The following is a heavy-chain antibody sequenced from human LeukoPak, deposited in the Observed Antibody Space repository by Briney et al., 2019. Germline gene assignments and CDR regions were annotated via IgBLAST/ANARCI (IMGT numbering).Heavy chain of an antibody. Sequence: ASVKVSCKASGYTFSGYYMHWVRQAPGQGLEWMGRINPNSGDTNYAQKFQGRVTMTRDTSISTAYMELSRLRSDDMAVYYCARFPRKTVTTNYWGQGTLVTVSS. J-gene: IGHJ4*02. CDR2: INPNSGDT. D-gene: IGHD4-17*01. CDR3: ARFPRKTVTTNY. CDR1: GYTFSGYY. V-gene: IGHV1-2*06.